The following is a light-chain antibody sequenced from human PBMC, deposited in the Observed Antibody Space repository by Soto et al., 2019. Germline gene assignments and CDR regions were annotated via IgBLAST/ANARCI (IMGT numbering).Light chain of an antibody. CDR3: QQYNNWPPT. J-gene: IGKJ5*01. CDR1: HSVSSD. V-gene: IGKV3-15*01. CDR2: GAS. Sequence: EIVMTQSPATRSVSPGERATLSCRASHSVSSDLAWYQQKPGQAPRLLIYGASTRAIGIPARFSGSRSGTEFTLTISSLQSEDFAVYYCQQYNNWPPTFGQGTRLEIK.